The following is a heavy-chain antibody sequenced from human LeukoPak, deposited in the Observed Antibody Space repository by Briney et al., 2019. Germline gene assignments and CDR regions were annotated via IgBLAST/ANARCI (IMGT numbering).Heavy chain of an antibody. V-gene: IGHV4-39*01. Sequence: SETLSLTCTVSGGSISSSSYYWGWIRQPPGKGLEWIGSIYYSGSTYYNPSLKSRVTISVDTSKNQFSLKLSSVTAADTAVYYCARQSYDILTGFDYWGQGTLVTVPS. CDR3: ARQSYDILTGFDY. CDR2: IYYSGST. J-gene: IGHJ4*02. D-gene: IGHD3-9*01. CDR1: GGSISSSSYY.